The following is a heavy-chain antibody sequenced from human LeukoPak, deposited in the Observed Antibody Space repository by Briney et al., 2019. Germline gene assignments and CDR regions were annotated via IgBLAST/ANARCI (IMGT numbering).Heavy chain of an antibody. CDR1: GFTFRSYA. CDR2: IGSSGDYI. V-gene: IGHV3-21*01. D-gene: IGHD3-22*01. CDR3: ARGWIYYYDSSGSYFPFDY. Sequence: GSLRLSCAASGFTFRSYAMNWVRQAPGKGLEWVSSIGSSGDYIHFADSLKGRFTISRDNAKNSLYLQMNSLRAEDTAVYYCARGWIYYYDSSGSYFPFDYWGQGTLVTVSS. J-gene: IGHJ4*02.